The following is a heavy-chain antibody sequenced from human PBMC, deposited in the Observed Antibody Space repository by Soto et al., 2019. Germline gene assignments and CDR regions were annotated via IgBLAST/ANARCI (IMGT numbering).Heavy chain of an antibody. V-gene: IGHV3-21*01. Sequence: GGSPKLSCAASGLIFQDYQIHWARQAPGEGLEWVSGISPGLSFIYYADSVRGRFTISTYNSNKSVFPQLNSLTLYHTTTYYYLRSQIVSFGYDWLDVWGEGTLVTVS. CDR2: ISPGLSFI. J-gene: IGHJ4*02. D-gene: IGHD3-9*01. CDR1: GLIFQDYQ. CDR3: LRSQIVSFGYDWLDV.